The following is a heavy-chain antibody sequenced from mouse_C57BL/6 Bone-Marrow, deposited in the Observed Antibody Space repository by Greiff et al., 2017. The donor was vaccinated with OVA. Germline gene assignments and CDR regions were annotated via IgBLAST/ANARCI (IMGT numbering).Heavy chain of an antibody. V-gene: IGHV6-3*01. CDR2: IRLKSDNYAT. CDR1: GFTFSNYW. Sequence: EVKVEESGGGLVQPGGSMKLSCVASGFTFSNYWMNWVRQSPEKGLEWVAQIRLKSDNYATHYAESVKGRFTISRDDSKSSVYLQMNNLRAEDTGIYYCTALYYFDYWGQGTTLTVSS. J-gene: IGHJ2*01. CDR3: TALYYFDY.